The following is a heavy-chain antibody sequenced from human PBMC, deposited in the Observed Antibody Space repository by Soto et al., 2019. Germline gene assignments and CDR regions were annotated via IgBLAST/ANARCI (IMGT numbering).Heavy chain of an antibody. CDR1: GGTFSSYA. Sequence: QVQLVQSGAEVKKPGSSVKVSCKASGGTFSSYAISWVRQAPGQGLEWMGGIIPIFGTANYAQKFQGRVMITADESTSTAYMELSSLRSEDTAVYYCARVTYYGSGSYYLGIDYWGQGTLVTVSS. D-gene: IGHD3-10*01. V-gene: IGHV1-69*01. CDR3: ARVTYYGSGSYYLGIDY. J-gene: IGHJ4*02. CDR2: IIPIFGTA.